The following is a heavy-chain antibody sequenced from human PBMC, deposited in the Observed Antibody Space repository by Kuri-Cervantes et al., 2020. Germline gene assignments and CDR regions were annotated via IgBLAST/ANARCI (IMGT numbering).Heavy chain of an antibody. CDR2: ISYDGSNK. V-gene: IGHV3-30*03. J-gene: IGHJ4*02. CDR3: ARGIGGGWYGVDY. D-gene: IGHD6-19*01. Sequence: GGSLRLSCAASGFTFSSYGMHWVRQAPGKGLEWVAVISYDGSNKYYADSVKGRFTISRDNSKNTLYLQMNSLRAEDTAVYYCARGIGGGWYGVDYWGLGTLVTVSS. CDR1: GFTFSSYG.